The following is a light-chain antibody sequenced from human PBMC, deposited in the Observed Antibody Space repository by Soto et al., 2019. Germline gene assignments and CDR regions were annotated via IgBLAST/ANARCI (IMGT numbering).Light chain of an antibody. CDR2: GTS. Sequence: EIVMTQSPATLSVSPGERATLSCRASQSVSSNLAWYQQKPGHAPRLLIYGTSTRATCIPASFSGSGSGTEFTLTISSLQSEDFAVYYCQHYNNWPRTFGQGTKVEIK. CDR3: QHYNNWPRT. CDR1: QSVSSN. V-gene: IGKV3-15*01. J-gene: IGKJ1*01.